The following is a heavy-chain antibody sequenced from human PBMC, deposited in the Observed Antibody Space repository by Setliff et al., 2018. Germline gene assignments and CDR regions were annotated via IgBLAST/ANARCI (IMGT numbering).Heavy chain of an antibody. CDR3: ARDGAYCSGGSCYSFDY. J-gene: IGHJ4*02. CDR1: GGMSGTYS. V-gene: IGHV1-69*06. D-gene: IGHD2-15*01. Sequence: GASVKVSCKASGGMSGTYSISWVRQAPGQGLEWIGAIIPIFGTPNYAQNFQDRVTITADISTTTVFMEMSSLRSDDTAVNYCARDGAYCSGGSCYSFDYWGPGTPVTVSS. CDR2: IIPIFGTP.